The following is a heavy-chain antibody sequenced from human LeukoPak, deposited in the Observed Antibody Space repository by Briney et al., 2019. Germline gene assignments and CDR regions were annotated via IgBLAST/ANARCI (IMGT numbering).Heavy chain of an antibody. CDR3: AKDGGEGAVARYYFDY. V-gene: IGHV3-30*02. CDR1: GFTFSSYG. J-gene: IGHJ4*02. CDR2: IRYDGSNK. D-gene: IGHD6-19*01. Sequence: PGGSLRLSCAASGFTFSSYGMHWVRQAPGKGLEWVAFIRYDGSNKYYADSVKGRFTISRDNSKNTLYLQMNSLRAEDTAVYYCAKDGGEGAVARYYFDYSCQGTLVTVSS.